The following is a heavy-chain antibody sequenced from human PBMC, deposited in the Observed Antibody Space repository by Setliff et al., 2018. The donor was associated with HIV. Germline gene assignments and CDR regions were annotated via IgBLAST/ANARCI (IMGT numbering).Heavy chain of an antibody. Sequence: PSETLSLTCTVSGGSISSYYWSWIRQPPGKGLEWIGYIYTSGSTNYNPSLKSRVTISVDTSKNQFSLKLSSVTAADTAVYYCARRLNYYGSGNYPGAFGIWGQGTMVT. J-gene: IGHJ3*02. CDR3: ARRLNYYGSGNYPGAFGI. D-gene: IGHD3-10*01. CDR1: GGSISSYY. CDR2: IYTSGST. V-gene: IGHV4-4*09.